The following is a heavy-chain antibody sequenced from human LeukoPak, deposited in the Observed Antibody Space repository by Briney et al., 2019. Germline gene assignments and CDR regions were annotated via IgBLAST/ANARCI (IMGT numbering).Heavy chain of an antibody. CDR2: IYYSGGT. CDR3: ARAPSSGYYNY. V-gene: IGHV4-31*03. J-gene: IGHJ4*02. Sequence: SETLSLTCTVSGGSISSGGYYWSWIRQHPGKGLEWIGYIYYSGGTYYNPSLKSRVTISVDTSKNQFSLKLSSVTAADTAVYYRARAPSSGYYNYWGQGTLVTVSS. CDR1: GGSISSGGYY. D-gene: IGHD3-22*01.